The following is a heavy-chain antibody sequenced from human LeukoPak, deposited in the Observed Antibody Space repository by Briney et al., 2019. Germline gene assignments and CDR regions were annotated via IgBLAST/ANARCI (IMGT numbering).Heavy chain of an antibody. D-gene: IGHD3-3*01. CDR3: ARGGASYDFWSGYNYNWFDP. J-gene: IGHJ5*02. CDR2: INHSGST. V-gene: IGHV4-34*01. Sequence: PSETLSLTCAVYGGSFSGYYWSWIRQPPGKGLEWIGEINHSGSTNYNPSLKSRVTISVDTSKNQFTLKLSSVTAADTAVYYCARGGASYDFWSGYNYNWFDPWGQGTLVTVSS. CDR1: GGSFSGYY.